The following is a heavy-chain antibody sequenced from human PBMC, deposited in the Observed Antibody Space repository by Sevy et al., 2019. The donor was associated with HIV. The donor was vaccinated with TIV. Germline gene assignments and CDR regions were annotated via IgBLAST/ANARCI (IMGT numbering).Heavy chain of an antibody. CDR1: GYIFIGYN. Sequence: ASVKVSCKASGYIFIGYNFYWVRQAPGQGLELMGWINPESGDTNYARKFQGRVTMTRDTSVTTAYMTLSRLKSNDTALYYCARGPLVSYYDFWKRAPDYWGQGTLVTVSS. J-gene: IGHJ4*02. CDR3: ARGPLVSYYDFWKRAPDY. D-gene: IGHD3-3*01. CDR2: INPESGDT. V-gene: IGHV1-2*02.